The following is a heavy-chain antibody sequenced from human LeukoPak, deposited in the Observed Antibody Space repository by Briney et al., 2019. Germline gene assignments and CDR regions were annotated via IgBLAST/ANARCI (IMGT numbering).Heavy chain of an antibody. Sequence: SVKVSCKASGGTFSSYAISWVRQAPGQGLEWMGRIIPILGIANYAQKFQGRVTITVDKSTSTAYMELSSLRSEDTAVYYCARTKSSSSLYFDYWGQGTLVTVSS. CDR3: ARTKSSSSLYFDY. CDR2: IIPILGIA. J-gene: IGHJ4*02. CDR1: GGTFSSYA. D-gene: IGHD2-2*01. V-gene: IGHV1-69*04.